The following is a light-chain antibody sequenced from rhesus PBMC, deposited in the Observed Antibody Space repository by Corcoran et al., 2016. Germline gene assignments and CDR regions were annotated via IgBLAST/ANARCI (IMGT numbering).Light chain of an antibody. J-gene: IGKJ3*01. CDR2: AAS. V-gene: IGKV1S17*01. Sequence: DIQMTQSPSSLSASVGDRVTITCRASQVINNNLAWYQQKPGKAPKLLIYAASTLESGVPSRFSGSGFGTDFTLTISSLQPEDCATYYCQQHKTYPPTFGPGTKLDIK. CDR3: QQHKTYPPT. CDR1: QVINNN.